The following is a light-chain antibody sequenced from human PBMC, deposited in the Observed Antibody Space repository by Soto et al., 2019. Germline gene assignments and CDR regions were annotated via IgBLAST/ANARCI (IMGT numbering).Light chain of an antibody. V-gene: IGKV1-5*03. J-gene: IGKJ1*01. CDR2: KAS. Sequence: DIQMTQSPSTLSASIGDRVTITCRASQSISFWLAWYQQKPGKAPKLLIYKASSLESGVPSRFRGSGSGTEFTLTISRLQPDDFATYYCQPYNSYWTFGQGTKVEIK. CDR1: QSISFW. CDR3: QPYNSYWT.